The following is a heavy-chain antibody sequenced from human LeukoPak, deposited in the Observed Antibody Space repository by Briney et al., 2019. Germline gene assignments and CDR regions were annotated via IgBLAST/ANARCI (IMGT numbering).Heavy chain of an antibody. CDR1: GYTFTGYF. V-gene: IGHV1-2*02. CDR3: ARGSLAVSGAMDV. CDR2: INPNSAGT. D-gene: IGHD6-19*01. Sequence: ASVAVSCKASGYTFTGYFIHWVRQAPGQGLEWMGWINPNSAGTDYAQKFQGRVTMARDTSISTAYMELSRLTSDDTAVYYCARGSLAVSGAMDVWGQGTTVTVSS. J-gene: IGHJ6*02.